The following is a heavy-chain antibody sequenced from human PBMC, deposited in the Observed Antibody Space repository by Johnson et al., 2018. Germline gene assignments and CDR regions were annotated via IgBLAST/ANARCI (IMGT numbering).Heavy chain of an antibody. CDR2: IYYSGST. D-gene: IGHD4-11*01. CDR1: GGSINNFY. V-gene: IGHV4-59*01. CDR3: ARQTVTNAFDL. Sequence: QVQLQESGPGLVKPSETLSLTCSVSGGSINNFYWSWIRQPPGKGLEWIGYIYYSGSTHYNPSLESRVTISVDTSKNQFSLKLTSGTTADTAVYYCARQTVTNAFDLWGQGTMVTVSS. J-gene: IGHJ3*01.